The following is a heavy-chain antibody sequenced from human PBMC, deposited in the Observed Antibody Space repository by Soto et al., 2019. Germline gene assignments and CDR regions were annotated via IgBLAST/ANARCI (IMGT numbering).Heavy chain of an antibody. CDR3: ARESRGAAAGTRWFDP. CDR1: GFTFSSYS. V-gene: IGHV3-21*01. CDR2: ISSSSSYI. D-gene: IGHD6-13*01. J-gene: IGHJ5*02. Sequence: GGSLRLSCAASGFTFSSYSMNWVRQAPGKGLEWVSSISSSSSYIYYADSVKGRFTISRDNAKNSLYLQMNSLRAEDTAVYYCARESRGAAAGTRWFDPWGQGTLVTVSS.